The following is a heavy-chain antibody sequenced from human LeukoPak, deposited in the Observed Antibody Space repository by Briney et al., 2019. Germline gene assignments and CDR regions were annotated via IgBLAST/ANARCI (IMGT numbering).Heavy chain of an antibody. CDR3: ARLAGDGYNPFDY. D-gene: IGHD5-24*01. Sequence: GESLKISCETSGYSFTSNWIAWVRQKPGKGLEWMGIIYPGDSETRYSPSFQGQVTISVDKSVRSAYLSWSSLKASDTAMYYCARLAGDGYNPFDYWGQGTLVTVSS. CDR2: IYPGDSET. CDR1: GYSFTSNW. J-gene: IGHJ4*02. V-gene: IGHV5-51*01.